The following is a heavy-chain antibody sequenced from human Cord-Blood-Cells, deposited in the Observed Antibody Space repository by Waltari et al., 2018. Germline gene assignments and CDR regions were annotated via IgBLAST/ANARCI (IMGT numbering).Heavy chain of an antibody. CDR2: INHGGST. Sequence: QVQLQQWGAGLLKPSETLSLTCAVYGGSFSGYYWSWIRQPPGKGLEWIGEINHGGSTTTSPALKSRVTISVDTPKNQFSLKLSSVTAADTAVYYCARATGGTFYYGMDVWGQGTTVTVSS. CDR3: ARATGGTFYYGMDV. J-gene: IGHJ6*02. CDR1: GGSFSGYY. D-gene: IGHD2-8*02. V-gene: IGHV4-34*01.